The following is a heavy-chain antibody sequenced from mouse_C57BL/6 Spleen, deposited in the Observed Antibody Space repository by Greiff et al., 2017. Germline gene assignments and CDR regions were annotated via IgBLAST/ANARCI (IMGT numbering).Heavy chain of an antibody. CDR1: GFTFSDYY. J-gene: IGHJ2*01. D-gene: IGHD4-1*01. CDR2: ISNGGGST. CDR3: ARHGGNWDVHYFDY. Sequence: EVKLVESGGGLVQPGGSLKLSCAASGFTFSDYYMYWVRQTPEKRLEWVAYISNGGGSTYYPDTVKGRFTISRDNAKNTLYLQMSRLKSEDTAMYYCARHGGNWDVHYFDYWGQGTTLTVSS. V-gene: IGHV5-12*01.